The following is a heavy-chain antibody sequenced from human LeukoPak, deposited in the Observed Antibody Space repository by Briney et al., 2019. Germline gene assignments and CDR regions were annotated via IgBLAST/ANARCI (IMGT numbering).Heavy chain of an antibody. V-gene: IGHV2-70*11. CDR3: VRAYCYDSSGYYEDY. CDR1: GLALSTRGVC. Sequence: APKLFKTTQSLTLTCTCSGLALSTRGVCVSWIGRLPAKVLAWHPRIDWDGDKYYSTCLMTRLTISKPTSKNQVVLTMANMDPVNTAPYYCVRAYCYDSSGYYEDYWGQGTLVTVSS. CDR2: IDWDGDK. J-gene: IGHJ4*02. D-gene: IGHD3-22*01.